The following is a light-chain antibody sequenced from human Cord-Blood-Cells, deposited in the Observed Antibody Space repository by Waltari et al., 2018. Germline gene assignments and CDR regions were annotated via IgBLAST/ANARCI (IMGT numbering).Light chain of an antibody. Sequence: QSALTQPASVSGSPGQSTTIPCTGTSSDVGGYNYVSWYQQHPAKAPNLMSYDVSKRPSGVSNRFSGSKSGNTASLTISGLQAEDEADYYCSSYTSSSTWVFGGGTKLTVL. CDR1: SSDVGGYNY. J-gene: IGLJ3*02. CDR3: SSYTSSSTWV. CDR2: DVS. V-gene: IGLV2-14*01.